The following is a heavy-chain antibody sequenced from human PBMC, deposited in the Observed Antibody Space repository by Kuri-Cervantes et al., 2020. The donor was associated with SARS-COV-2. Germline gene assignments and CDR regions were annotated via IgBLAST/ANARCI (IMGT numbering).Heavy chain of an antibody. Sequence: GGSLRLSCAASRFTFRNYGMHWVRQAPGKGLEWVALISYDETYKYYADSVEGRFTISRDNSENTLYLQMNSLRAEDTAMYYCAAERYEWLAYAYYFGLWGQGTLVTVSS. V-gene: IGHV3-30*03. D-gene: IGHD6-19*01. CDR2: ISYDETYK. CDR3: AAERYEWLAYAYYFGL. CDR1: RFTFRNYG. J-gene: IGHJ4*02.